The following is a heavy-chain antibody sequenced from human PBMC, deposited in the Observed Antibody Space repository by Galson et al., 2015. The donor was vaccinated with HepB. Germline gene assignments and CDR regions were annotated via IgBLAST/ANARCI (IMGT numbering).Heavy chain of an antibody. Sequence: SVKVSCKASGGTFSSYAISWVRQAPGQGLEWMGGIIPIFGIANYAQKFQGRVTITADESTSTAYMELSSLRSEDTAVYYGAREVRDSSLHGYFDYWGQGTLVTVSS. D-gene: IGHD6-6*01. CDR3: AREVRDSSLHGYFDY. CDR2: IIPIFGIA. V-gene: IGHV1-69*13. J-gene: IGHJ4*02. CDR1: GGTFSSYA.